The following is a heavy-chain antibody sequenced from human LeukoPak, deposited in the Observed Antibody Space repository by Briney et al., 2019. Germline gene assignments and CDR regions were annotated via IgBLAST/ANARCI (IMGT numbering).Heavy chain of an antibody. CDR2: ISSSSSYI. CDR1: GFTFSSYS. Sequence: GGSLRLSCAASGFTFSSYSMNWVRQAPGKGLEWVSSISSSSSYIYYADSVKGRFAISRDNAKNSLYLQMNSLRAEDTAVYYCARDPRDPYYYGMDVWGQGTTVTVSS. CDR3: ARDPRDPYYYGMDV. V-gene: IGHV3-21*01. J-gene: IGHJ6*02.